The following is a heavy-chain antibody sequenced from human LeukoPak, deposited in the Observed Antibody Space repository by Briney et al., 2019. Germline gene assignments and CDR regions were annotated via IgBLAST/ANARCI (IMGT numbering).Heavy chain of an antibody. V-gene: IGHV3-23*01. CDR2: ISSSGGST. Sequence: GGSLRLSCAASGFTFSSYAMSWVRQAPGKGLEWVSTISSSGGSTYYADSVKGRFTISRDFSKNTLYLQMNSLRAEDTAVYYCAKDTYYDSTGYSDYFDYWGQGTLVTVSS. CDR3: AKDTYYDSTGYSDYFDY. CDR1: GFTFSSYA. J-gene: IGHJ4*02. D-gene: IGHD3-22*01.